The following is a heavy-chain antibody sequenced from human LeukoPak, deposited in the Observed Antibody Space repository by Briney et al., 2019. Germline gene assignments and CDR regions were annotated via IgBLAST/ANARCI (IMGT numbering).Heavy chain of an antibody. Sequence: ASVKVSCKASGYTFTSYGISWERQAPGQGLEWMGWISAYNGNTNYAQKLQGRVTMTTDTSTSTAYMELRSLRSDDTAVYYCARAGHIVVVLTSYYMDVWGKGTTVTVSS. CDR2: ISAYNGNT. J-gene: IGHJ6*03. CDR1: GYTFTSYG. CDR3: ARAGHIVVVLTSYYMDV. D-gene: IGHD2-2*01. V-gene: IGHV1-18*01.